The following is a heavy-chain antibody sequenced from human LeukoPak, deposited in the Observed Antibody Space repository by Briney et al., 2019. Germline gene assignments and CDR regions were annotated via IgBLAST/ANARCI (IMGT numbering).Heavy chain of an antibody. CDR3: AKRMGSGSGSYYYYMGV. V-gene: IGHV3-23*01. J-gene: IGHJ6*03. CDR1: GFTFSSYA. D-gene: IGHD2-15*01. Sequence: GGSLRLSCAASGFTFSSYAMSWVRQAPGKGLEWVSAISGSGGSTYYADSVKGRFTISRDNSKNTLYLQMNSLRAEDTAVYYCAKRMGSGSGSYYYYMGVWGKGTTVTVSS. CDR2: ISGSGGST.